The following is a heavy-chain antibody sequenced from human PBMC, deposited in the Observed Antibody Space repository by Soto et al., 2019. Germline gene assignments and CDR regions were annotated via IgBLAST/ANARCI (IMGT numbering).Heavy chain of an antibody. CDR1: GFTFSSYS. CDR3: ARDRGVRVVVVPPDY. Sequence: KSGGSLRLSCADSGFTFSSYSMNWVRQAPRKGLEWVSSISSSSSYIYYADSVKGRFTISRDNAKNSLYLQMNSLRAEDTAVYYCARDRGVRVVVVPPDYWGQGTLVTVSS. J-gene: IGHJ4*02. CDR2: ISSSSSYI. D-gene: IGHD2-2*01. V-gene: IGHV3-21*01.